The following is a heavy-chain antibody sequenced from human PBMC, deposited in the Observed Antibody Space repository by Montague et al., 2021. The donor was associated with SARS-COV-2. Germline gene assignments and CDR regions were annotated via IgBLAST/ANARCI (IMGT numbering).Heavy chain of an antibody. J-gene: IGHJ4*02. CDR1: GGSIGSYY. V-gene: IGHV4-59*01. CDR3: ARAQNTCFIANCVNYFEV. CDR2: VHYTGST. D-gene: IGHD1-1*01. Sequence: SETLSLTCEVSGGSIGSYYWSWILQSPGKGLEWIGYVHYTGSTKYNPSLKTRVTLSLDTPKNHFSLKLSSVTAADTAVYYCARAQNTCFIANCVNYFEVWGLGALVTVSS.